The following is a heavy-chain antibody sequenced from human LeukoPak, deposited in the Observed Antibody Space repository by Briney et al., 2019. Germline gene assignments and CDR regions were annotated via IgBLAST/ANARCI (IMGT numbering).Heavy chain of an antibody. CDR3: ARDSGYCTTTSCFHPFDS. D-gene: IGHD2-2*01. Sequence: ASVKVSCKASGYTFTGYYMHWVRPAPGQGLEGMGWIIPNSGATKYAQKFQGRVTMTRDTSISTAYMALSGLRSDDTAVYYCARDSGYCTTTSCFHPFDSWGQGTLVTVSS. CDR1: GYTFTGYY. V-gene: IGHV1-2*02. CDR2: IIPNSGAT. J-gene: IGHJ4*02.